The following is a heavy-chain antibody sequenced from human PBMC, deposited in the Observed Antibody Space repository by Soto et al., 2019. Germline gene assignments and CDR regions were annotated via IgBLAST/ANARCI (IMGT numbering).Heavy chain of an antibody. CDR1: GGSISSSSYY. CDR3: ASGQQWPHTSRFDY. Sequence: SETLSLTCTVSGGSISSSSYYWGWIRQPPGKGLEWIGSIYYSGSTYYNPSLMSRVTISVETSKNQFSLKLSSGTAADTAVYYCASGQQWPHTSRFDYWGQGTLVTVSS. CDR2: IYYSGST. V-gene: IGHV4-39*01. D-gene: IGHD6-19*01. J-gene: IGHJ4*02.